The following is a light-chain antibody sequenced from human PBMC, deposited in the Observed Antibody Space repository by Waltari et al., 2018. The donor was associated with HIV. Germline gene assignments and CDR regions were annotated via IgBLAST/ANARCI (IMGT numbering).Light chain of an antibody. Sequence: QSALTQPASVSGSPGQSLTITCTGTNRNIGFFNLVSWYQQYPGKSPPLIIYGVTSRPPGVSNRFSGSKSGNTASLTISGLQTDDEAEYYCNSYSSDDTVVFGGGTKLTVL. J-gene: IGLJ2*01. CDR3: NSYSSDDTVV. CDR2: GVT. CDR1: NRNIGFFNL. V-gene: IGLV2-14*01.